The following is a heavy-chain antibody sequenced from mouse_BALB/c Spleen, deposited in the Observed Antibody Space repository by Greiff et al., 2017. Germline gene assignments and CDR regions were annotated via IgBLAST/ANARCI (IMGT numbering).Heavy chain of an antibody. D-gene: IGHD1-2*01. CDR1: GYTFTSHW. J-gene: IGHJ4*01. CDR2: IFPGSGST. V-gene: IGHV1-56*01. Sequence: QVQLKESGPELVRPGASVKISCKAPGYTFTSHWMQWVRQRPGQGLEWIGEIFPGSGSTYYNEKFKGKATLTLDTSSSTAYMQLSSLTSEDSAVYFWVITTATGYAMDYWGQGTSVTVSS. CDR3: VITTATGYAMDY.